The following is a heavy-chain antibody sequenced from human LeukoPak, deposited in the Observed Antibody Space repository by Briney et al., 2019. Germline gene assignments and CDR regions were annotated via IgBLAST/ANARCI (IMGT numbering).Heavy chain of an antibody. D-gene: IGHD4-17*01. CDR3: ARVQDYGDYPDY. CDR1: GYTFTGYY. Sequence: GASVKVSCKASGYTFTGYYLHWVRQAPGQGLEWMGWINPNSGGINYAQKFQGRVTMTRDTSISTAYMELSRLRSDDTAVYYCARVQDYGDYPDYWGQGTLVTVSS. J-gene: IGHJ4*02. V-gene: IGHV1-2*02. CDR2: INPNSGGI.